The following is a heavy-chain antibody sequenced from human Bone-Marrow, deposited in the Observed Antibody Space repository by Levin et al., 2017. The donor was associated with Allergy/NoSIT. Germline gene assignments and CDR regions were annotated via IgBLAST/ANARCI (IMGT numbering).Heavy chain of an antibody. D-gene: IGHD3-3*01. J-gene: IGHJ6*02. CDR2: ISGSAPNT. V-gene: IGHV3-23*01. CDR3: AKSNHDFWSPFGMDV. CDR1: GFSFSSYA. Sequence: GGSLRLSCAVSGFSFSSYAMNWVRQAPGKGLEWVSTISGSAPNTYYVDSVQGRFTISRDKSKNTLFLQMNSLRAEDTAVYYCAKSNHDFWSPFGMDVWGQGTTVTVSS.